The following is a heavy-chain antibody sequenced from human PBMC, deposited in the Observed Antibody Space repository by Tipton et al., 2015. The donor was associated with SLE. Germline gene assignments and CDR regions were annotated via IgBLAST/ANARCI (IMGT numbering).Heavy chain of an antibody. V-gene: IGHV4-59*01. CDR1: GGSIRSYY. Sequence: LRLSCTVSGGSIRSYYWSWIRQSPGKGLEWIGYIYNSGRTNYNPSLESRVTISADTSKNRFSLQLSSVTAADAAVYFCARANGVVGGQVPYWYFENWGRGTLVTVSS. CDR2: IYNSGRT. D-gene: IGHD1-26*01. CDR3: ARANGVVGGQVPYWYFEN. J-gene: IGHJ2*01.